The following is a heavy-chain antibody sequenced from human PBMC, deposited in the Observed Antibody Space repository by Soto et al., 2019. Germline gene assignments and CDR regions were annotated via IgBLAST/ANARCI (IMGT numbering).Heavy chain of an antibody. D-gene: IGHD2-15*01. Sequence: GGSLRLSCAASGFTFSSYAMSWVRQAPGKGLEWVSGIDGSGRNTYYADSVKGWFTISRDNSKNTLSVQMNGLRVEDTALYYCAKDGGSVCSGGTCYFQAPDYWGQGTLVTV. CDR1: GFTFSSYA. V-gene: IGHV3-23*01. CDR2: IDGSGRNT. CDR3: AKDGGSVCSGGTCYFQAPDY. J-gene: IGHJ4*02.